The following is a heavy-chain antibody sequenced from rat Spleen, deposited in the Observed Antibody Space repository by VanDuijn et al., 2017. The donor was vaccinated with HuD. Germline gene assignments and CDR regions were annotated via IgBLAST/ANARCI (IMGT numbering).Heavy chain of an antibody. CDR1: GFTFSNNG. V-gene: IGHV5-29*01. CDR3: ARHATTDY. J-gene: IGHJ2*01. CDR2: ISYDGSST. Sequence: EVQLVESGGGLVQPGGSLKLSCAASGFTFSNNGMAWVRQAPTKGLEWVATISYDGSSTYYRDSVKGRFTISRDNAKSTLYLQMDSLRSEDTATYYCARHATTDYWGQGVMVTVSS. D-gene: IGHD1-7*01.